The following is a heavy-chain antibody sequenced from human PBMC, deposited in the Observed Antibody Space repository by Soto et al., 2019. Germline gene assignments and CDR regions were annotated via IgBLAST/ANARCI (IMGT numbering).Heavy chain of an antibody. CDR1: GGSISSYY. D-gene: IGHD5-18*01. V-gene: IGHV4-59*01. CDR3: ARGRGDTAMAWYY. Sequence: QVQLQESGPGLVKPSETLSLTCTVSGGSISSYYWSWIRQSPGKGLEWIGYIYYSGSTKYNPSLKSRDTLPVDASQNQVSLKLSSVTAAATAVYYCARGRGDTAMAWYYWGQGTLVTVSS. J-gene: IGHJ4*02. CDR2: IYYSGST.